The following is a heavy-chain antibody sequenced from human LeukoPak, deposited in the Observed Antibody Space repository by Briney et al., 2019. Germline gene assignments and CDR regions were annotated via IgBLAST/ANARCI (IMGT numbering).Heavy chain of an antibody. V-gene: IGHV1-69*06. CDR3: ARVSPPPKFYYDSSGYYEFDY. CDR2: IIPIFGTA. CDR1: GGTFSSYA. Sequence: ASVKVSCKASGGTFSSYAISWVRQAPGQGLEWMGGIIPIFGTANYAQKFQGRVTITADKSTSTAYMELSSLRSEDTAVYYCARVSPPPKFYYDSSGYYEFDYWGQGTLVTVSS. D-gene: IGHD3-22*01. J-gene: IGHJ4*02.